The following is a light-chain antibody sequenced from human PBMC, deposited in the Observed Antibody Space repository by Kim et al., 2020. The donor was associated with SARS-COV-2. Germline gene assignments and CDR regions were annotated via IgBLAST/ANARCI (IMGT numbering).Light chain of an antibody. CDR1: KLGDKY. J-gene: IGLJ3*02. Sequence: SVSPGQTASITCSGYKLGDKYACWYEQKPGQSPVLVIYQDSKRPSGIPERFSGSNSGNTATLTISGTQAMDEADYYCQAWDSSTAVFGGGTKLTVL. CDR2: QDS. CDR3: QAWDSSTAV. V-gene: IGLV3-1*01.